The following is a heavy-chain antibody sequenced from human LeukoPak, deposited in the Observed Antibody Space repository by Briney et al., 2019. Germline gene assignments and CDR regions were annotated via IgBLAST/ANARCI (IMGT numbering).Heavy chain of an antibody. CDR1: GGSISSYY. J-gene: IGHJ4*02. V-gene: IGHV4-4*07. Sequence: SETLSLTCTVSGGSISSYYWSWIRQPAGKGLEWIGRIYTSGSTNYNPSLKSRVTISVDTSKNQFSLKLSSVTAADTAVYYCARDRRRGGYYDSTLTYYFDYWGQGTLVTVSS. D-gene: IGHD3-22*01. CDR2: IYTSGST. CDR3: ARDRRRGGYYDSTLTYYFDY.